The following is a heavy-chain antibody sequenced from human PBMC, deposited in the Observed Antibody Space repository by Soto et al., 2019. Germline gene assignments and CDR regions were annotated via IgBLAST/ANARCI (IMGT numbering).Heavy chain of an antibody. D-gene: IGHD4-17*01. CDR1: GDSISSSNW. CDR2: IYHSGST. J-gene: IGHJ6*02. Sequence: QVQLQESGPGLVKPSGTLSLTCAVSGDSISSSNWWSWVRQPPGKGREWIGEIYHSGSTNYNPSLESRTAMSVDKSTTHFSLILTSVTAADTAVYYCARDRYGGYGGMDVWGQGTTVTVSS. CDR3: ARDRYGGYGGMDV. V-gene: IGHV4-4*02.